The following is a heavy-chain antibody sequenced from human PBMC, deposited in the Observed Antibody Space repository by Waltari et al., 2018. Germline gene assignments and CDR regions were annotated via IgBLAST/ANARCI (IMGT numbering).Heavy chain of an antibody. J-gene: IGHJ4*02. CDR2: IYSGGST. D-gene: IGHD1-26*01. Sequence: EVQLLESGGGLVQPGGSLRLSCAVSGFTFSSYAMSWVRQAPGKGLEWVSVIYSGGSTYYADSVKGRFTISRDNSKNTLYLQMNSLRAEDTAVYYCAKDLLTGIVGASPYWGQGTLVTVSS. CDR1: GFTFSSYA. CDR3: AKDLLTGIVGASPY. V-gene: IGHV3-23*03.